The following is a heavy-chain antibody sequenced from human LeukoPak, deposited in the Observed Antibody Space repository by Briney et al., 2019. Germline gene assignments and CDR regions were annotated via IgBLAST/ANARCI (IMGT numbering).Heavy chain of an antibody. CDR3: AREPSGTNYQGRGYYSDY. Sequence: GGSLRLSCAASGFTFNTYIMNWVRQAPGKGLEWVSSITSSSSFIYYADSVKGRFTISRDNAKNSLYLQMNSLTAEDTAVYYCAREPSGTNYQGRGYYSDYWGQGTLVTVSS. J-gene: IGHJ4*02. CDR1: GFTFNTYI. V-gene: IGHV3-21*01. D-gene: IGHD1-26*01. CDR2: ITSSSSFI.